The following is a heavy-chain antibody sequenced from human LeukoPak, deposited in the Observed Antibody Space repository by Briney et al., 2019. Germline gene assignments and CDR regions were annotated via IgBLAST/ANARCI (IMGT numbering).Heavy chain of an antibody. D-gene: IGHD1-26*01. V-gene: IGHV3-23*01. CDR3: AKQMRVGATSSFDY. J-gene: IGHJ4*02. CDR1: GFRFNNFA. Sequence: PGGSLRLSCAASGFRFNNFAMTWVRLTPGKGLERVSSISGSGGSTYYAESVKGRFSISRDNSKNTLYLQVNSLRADDTAVYYCAKQMRVGATSSFDYWGQGTLVTVSS. CDR2: ISGSGGST.